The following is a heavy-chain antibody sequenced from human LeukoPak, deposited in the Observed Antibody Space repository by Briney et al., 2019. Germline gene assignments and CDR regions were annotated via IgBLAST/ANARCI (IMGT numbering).Heavy chain of an antibody. J-gene: IGHJ4*02. CDR1: GYSFTSYW. V-gene: IGHV5-51*01. Sequence: EESLKISCKGSGYSFTSYWIGWVRQMPGKGLEWMGIIYPGDSDTRYSPSFQGQVTISADKSISTAYLQWSSLKASDTAMYYCARHYEPFGELLYETYFDYWGQGTLVTVSS. CDR2: IYPGDSDT. CDR3: ARHYEPFGELLYETYFDY. D-gene: IGHD3-10*01.